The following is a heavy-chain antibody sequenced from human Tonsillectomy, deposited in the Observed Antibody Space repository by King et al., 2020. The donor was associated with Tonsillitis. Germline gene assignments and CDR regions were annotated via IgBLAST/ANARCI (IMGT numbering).Heavy chain of an antibody. J-gene: IGHJ6*02. V-gene: IGHV3-43*01. Sequence: QLVQSGGAVVQPGGSLRLSCAASGFTFDDYSMHWVRQAPGKGLEWVFLISRDATRTYYFVSVKGRFTISRDNSKNSLYLQMESLRTEDTALYYCAKMGGGDWGDVSRHGMDVWGQGTTVTVSS. D-gene: IGHD2-21*02. CDR2: ISRDATRT. CDR3: AKMGGGDWGDVSRHGMDV. CDR1: GFTFDDYS.